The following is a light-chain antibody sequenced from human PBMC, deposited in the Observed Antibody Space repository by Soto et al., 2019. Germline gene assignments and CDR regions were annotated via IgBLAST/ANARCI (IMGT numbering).Light chain of an antibody. CDR3: QSYGDSLSGYV. CDR1: NSNIGAGYD. CDR2: GNS. Sequence: QSVLTQPPSVSGAPGRRVTISCTGSNSNIGAGYDVHWYQQLPGTAPKLLIYGNSNRPSGVPDRFSGSKSGTSASLTITGLQAADEADYYCQSYGDSLSGYVLGTGTKV. J-gene: IGLJ1*01. V-gene: IGLV1-40*01.